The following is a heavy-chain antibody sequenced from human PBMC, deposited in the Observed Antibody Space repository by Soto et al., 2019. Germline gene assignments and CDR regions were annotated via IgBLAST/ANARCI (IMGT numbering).Heavy chain of an antibody. CDR2: ISAYNGNT. Sequence: QLQLVQSGAEVKKPGASVKVSCKASGYTFSSYGISCVRQAPGQGLEWMGWISAYNGNTNYAQKVQGRVTMTTDTSTSTAYMELRSLRSDDTAVYYCARGGSPYLEHDALDIWGQGTMVIVSS. J-gene: IGHJ3*02. D-gene: IGHD3-3*01. V-gene: IGHV1-18*01. CDR1: GYTFSSYG. CDR3: ARGGSPYLEHDALDI.